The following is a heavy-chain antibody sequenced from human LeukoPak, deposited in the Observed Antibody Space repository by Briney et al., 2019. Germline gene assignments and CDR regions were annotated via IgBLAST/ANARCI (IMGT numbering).Heavy chain of an antibody. CDR3: ARHAAGYCSSTSCRIRTYYFGY. CDR1: GGSISSSSYY. Sequence: SETLSLTCTLSGGSISSSSYYWGWIRQPPGKGLEWIGSIYYSGSTYYNPSLKSRVTISVDTSKNQFSLKLSSVTAADTAVYYCARHAAGYCSSTSCRIRTYYFGYWGQGTLVTVSS. J-gene: IGHJ4*02. D-gene: IGHD2-2*01. V-gene: IGHV4-39*01. CDR2: IYYSGST.